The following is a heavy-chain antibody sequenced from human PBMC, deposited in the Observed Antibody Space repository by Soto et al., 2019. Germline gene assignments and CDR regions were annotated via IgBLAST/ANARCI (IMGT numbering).Heavy chain of an antibody. J-gene: IGHJ3*02. CDR1: GFTFGSYS. D-gene: IGHD3-10*01. V-gene: IGHV3-21*01. CDR3: ASRPLVRHHDDAFDI. CDR2: ISSSSIYI. Sequence: PGGSLRLSCAVSGFTFGSYSINWVRQAPWKGLEWVSSISSSSIYIYYADSVKGRFTISRDNAKNSLYLQMNSLRAEDTAVYYCASRPLVRHHDDAFDISGQGIMVTFSS.